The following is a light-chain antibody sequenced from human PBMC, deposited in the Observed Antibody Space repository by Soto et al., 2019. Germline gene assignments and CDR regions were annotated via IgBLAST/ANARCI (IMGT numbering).Light chain of an antibody. CDR3: QQRLNWPPG. J-gene: IGKJ1*01. Sequence: EIFLTQSPDTLSLSPGERAPLSFQASQSVTNYIAWYQQRPGQAPRLLIYDASNRATGVPARFSGSGSGTDFTLTISDLEPADFGLYYCQQRLNWPPGFGQGTKVDTK. CDR1: QSVTNY. V-gene: IGKV3-11*01. CDR2: DAS.